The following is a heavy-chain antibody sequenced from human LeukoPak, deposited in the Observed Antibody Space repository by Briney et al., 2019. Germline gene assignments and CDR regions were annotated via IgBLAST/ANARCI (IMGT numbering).Heavy chain of an antibody. V-gene: IGHV1-2*02. D-gene: IGHD2/OR15-2a*01. CDR2: INPNSGVT. J-gene: IGHJ4*02. CDR3: ARDFQTEAPDY. CDR1: GYTFTGYY. Sequence: GASVKVSCKSSGYTFTGYYMHWVRQAPGQGLEWMGWINPNSGVTDFAQKFQGRVNMTRDTSISTAYMELSRLTSDDTAVYYCARDFQTEAPDYWGQGTLVTVSS.